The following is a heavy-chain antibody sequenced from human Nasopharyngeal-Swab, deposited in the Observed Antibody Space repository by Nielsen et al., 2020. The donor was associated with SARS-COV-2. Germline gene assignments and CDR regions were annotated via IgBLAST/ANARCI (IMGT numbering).Heavy chain of an antibody. Sequence: ASVKVSCKASGYTFTSYDINWVRQAPGQGLEWMGWINPNSGGTNYAQKFQGRVTMTRDTSISTAYMELSRLRSDDTAVYYCARDDLTAYDAFDIWGQGTMVTVSS. CDR1: GYTFTSYD. D-gene: IGHD7-27*01. CDR2: INPNSGGT. CDR3: ARDDLTAYDAFDI. V-gene: IGHV1-2*02. J-gene: IGHJ3*02.